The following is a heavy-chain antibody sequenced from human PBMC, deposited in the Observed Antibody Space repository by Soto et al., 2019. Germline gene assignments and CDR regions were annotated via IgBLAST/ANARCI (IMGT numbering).Heavy chain of an antibody. CDR3: ARSSTNYYDSSGVPGVDY. J-gene: IGHJ4*02. CDR2: IIPIFGTA. CDR1: GGTFSSYA. D-gene: IGHD3-22*01. Sequence: ASVKVSCKASGGTFSSYAISWVRQAPGQGLEWMGGIIPIFGTANYAQKFQGRVTITADESTSTAYMELSSLRSEDTAVYYCARSSTNYYDSSGVPGVDYWGQGTLVTVSS. V-gene: IGHV1-69*13.